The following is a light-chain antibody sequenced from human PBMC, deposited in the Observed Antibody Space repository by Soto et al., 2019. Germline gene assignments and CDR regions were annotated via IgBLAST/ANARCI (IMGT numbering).Light chain of an antibody. CDR2: EAI. CDR3: SSYAGNNDLA. CDR1: SSDVGAYNY. J-gene: IGLJ2*01. Sequence: QSALTQPPSASGSLGQSVTISCTGTSSDVGAYNYVSWYQQHPGKAPKLIIFEAIKRPPGVPDRFSGSKSGNTASLVVSGLQADDEADYYCSSYAGNNDLAFGGGTKLTVL. V-gene: IGLV2-8*01.